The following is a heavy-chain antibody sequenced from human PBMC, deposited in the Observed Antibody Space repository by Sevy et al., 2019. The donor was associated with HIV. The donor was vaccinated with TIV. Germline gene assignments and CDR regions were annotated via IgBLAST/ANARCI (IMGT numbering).Heavy chain of an antibody. D-gene: IGHD2-8*01. J-gene: IGHJ5*02. CDR1: GGSVSNHY. Sequence: SETLSLKCSVSGGSVSNHYWTWIRQSPGKGLEWLGYAHYSGRPEYNPSLKSRLTISLDMSKNQVSLQLDYVTAADTAIYYCATCCTNFDPRFDPWGQGTQVTVSS. CDR3: ATCCTNFDPRFDP. V-gene: IGHV4-59*02. CDR2: AHYSGRP.